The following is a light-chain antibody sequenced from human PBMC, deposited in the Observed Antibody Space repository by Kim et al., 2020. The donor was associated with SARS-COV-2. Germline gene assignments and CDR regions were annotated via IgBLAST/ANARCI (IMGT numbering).Light chain of an antibody. V-gene: IGLV1-40*01. Sequence: QRITNSCTGSSSNIGAGYDLHWYQQLPGPAPKLLIYANIIRPSGVPDRFSGSKSGTSASLAITGLQAGDEAEYHCQSYDRSLSGPVFGGGTQLTVL. J-gene: IGLJ3*02. CDR3: QSYDRSLSGPV. CDR1: SSNIGAGYD. CDR2: ANI.